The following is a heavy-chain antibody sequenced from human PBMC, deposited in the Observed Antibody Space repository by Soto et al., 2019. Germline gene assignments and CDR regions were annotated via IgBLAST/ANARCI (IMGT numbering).Heavy chain of an antibody. CDR1: GFTFSSHG. J-gene: IGHJ5*02. V-gene: IGHV3-30*18. CDR2: ISYDGSNK. Sequence: GSLRLSCAASGFTFSSHGMHWVRQAPGKGLEWVAVISYDGSNKYYADSVKGRFTISRDNSKNTLHLQMNSLRAEDTALYYCAKDTTRYYFGSGPWGQGTQVTVS. CDR3: AKDTTRYYFGSGP. D-gene: IGHD3-10*01.